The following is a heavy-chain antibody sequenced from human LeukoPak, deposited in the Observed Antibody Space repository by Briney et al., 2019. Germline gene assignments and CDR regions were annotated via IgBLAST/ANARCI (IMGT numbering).Heavy chain of an antibody. CDR1: GFTFSSYS. Sequence: GGSPRLSCAASGFTFSSYSMNWVRQAPGKGLEWVSSISSSSSYIYYADSAKGRFTISRDNAKNSLYLQMNSLRAEDTAVYYCARGVDDYSKGGVDPWGQGTLVTVSS. J-gene: IGHJ5*02. CDR3: ARGVDDYSKGGVDP. V-gene: IGHV3-21*01. CDR2: ISSSSSYI. D-gene: IGHD4-11*01.